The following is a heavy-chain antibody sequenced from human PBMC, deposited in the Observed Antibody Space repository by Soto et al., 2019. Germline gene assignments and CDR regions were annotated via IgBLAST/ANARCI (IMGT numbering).Heavy chain of an antibody. J-gene: IGHJ2*01. Sequence: GASVKVSCKASGYTFTSYCISWVLQAPGQGLEWMGWISAYNGNTNYAQKLQGRVTMTTDTSTSTAYMELRSLRSDDTAVYYCALIAAAGNGEYFDLWGRGTLVTVSS. CDR3: ALIAAAGNGEYFDL. CDR1: GYTFTSYC. CDR2: ISAYNGNT. V-gene: IGHV1-18*01. D-gene: IGHD6-13*01.